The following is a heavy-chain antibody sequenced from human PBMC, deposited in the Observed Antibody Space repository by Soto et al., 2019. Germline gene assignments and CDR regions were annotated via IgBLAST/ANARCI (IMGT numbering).Heavy chain of an antibody. V-gene: IGHV4-39*01. D-gene: IGHD6-13*01. Sequence: SETLSLTCTVSGGSISSSSYYWGWIRQPPGKGLEWIGSIYYSGSTYYNPSLKSRVTISVDTSKNQFSLKLSSVTAADTAVYYCARHDSSSWYVSWFDPWGQGTLVTVSS. CDR3: ARHDSSSWYVSWFDP. J-gene: IGHJ5*02. CDR1: GGSISSSSYY. CDR2: IYYSGST.